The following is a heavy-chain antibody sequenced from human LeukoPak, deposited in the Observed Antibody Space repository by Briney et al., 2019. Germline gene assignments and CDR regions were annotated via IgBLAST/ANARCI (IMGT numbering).Heavy chain of an antibody. V-gene: IGHV3-30*02. CDR3: AKDRYYGSGNYYFDY. J-gene: IGHJ4*02. D-gene: IGHD3-10*01. Sequence: GGSLRLSCAASGFTFSSYGMHWARQAPDRGLEWVAFIRNDESDEYYADSVKGRFTISRDNSQNTLYLQMNSLRAEDTAVYFCAKDRYYGSGNYYFDYWGQGTLVTVSS. CDR2: IRNDESDE. CDR1: GFTFSSYG.